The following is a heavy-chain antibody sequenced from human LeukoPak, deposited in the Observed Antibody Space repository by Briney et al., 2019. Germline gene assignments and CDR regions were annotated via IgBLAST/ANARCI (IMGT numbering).Heavy chain of an antibody. D-gene: IGHD2-15*01. V-gene: IGHV1-24*01. J-gene: IGHJ4*02. CDR2: FDPEDGET. CDR3: ATSCSGGSCYSFGY. Sequence: ASVKVSCKVSGYTLTELSMHWVRQAPGKGLEWMGGFDPEDGETIYAQKFQGRVTMTEDTSTDTAYMELNSLRPEDTAVYYCATSCSGGSCYSFGYWGQGTLVTVSS. CDR1: GYTLTELS.